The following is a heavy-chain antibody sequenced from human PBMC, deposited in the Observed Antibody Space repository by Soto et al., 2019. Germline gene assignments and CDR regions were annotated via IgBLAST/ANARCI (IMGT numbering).Heavy chain of an antibody. CDR3: ARDLQIGELYVHWFDP. Sequence: GGSLRLSCAASGFTFSSYAMHWVRQAPGKGLEWVAVISYDGSNKYYADSVKGRFTISRDNSKNTLYLQMNSLRAEDTAVYYCARDLQIGELYVHWFDPWGQGTLVTVSS. V-gene: IGHV3-30-3*01. D-gene: IGHD3-10*01. CDR1: GFTFSSYA. CDR2: ISYDGSNK. J-gene: IGHJ5*02.